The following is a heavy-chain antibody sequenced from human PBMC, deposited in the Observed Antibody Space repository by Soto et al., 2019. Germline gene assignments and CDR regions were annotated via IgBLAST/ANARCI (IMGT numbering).Heavy chain of an antibody. CDR1: GFTFSNYD. J-gene: IGHJ6*02. Sequence: EVQLVESGGGLVQPGGSLRLSCAASGFTFSNYDMHWVRQITGKGLEWVSAIGTAGDTYYPGSVKGRFTIFRENAKNSLSLQMDSLSAEDTAVYYSARDGCGNYGGYYYYTMDVWGQGTTVTVSS. D-gene: IGHD4-17*01. V-gene: IGHV3-13*04. CDR3: ARDGCGNYGGYYYYTMDV. CDR2: IGTAGDT.